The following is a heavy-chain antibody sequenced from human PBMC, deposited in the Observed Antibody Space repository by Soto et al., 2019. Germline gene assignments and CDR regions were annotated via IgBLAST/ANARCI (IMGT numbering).Heavy chain of an antibody. Sequence: QVQLVQSGAEMKKPGSSVKVSCRSSGDTFSTYGLVWVRQAPGQGLEWMGGIIPILGTTHYAQKFQGRVRITADESTSTAYMERSSLRSEDTAVYYCAKGDRLTMSIRWFDAWGQGTLVTVSS. J-gene: IGHJ5*02. V-gene: IGHV1-69*01. CDR1: GDTFSTYG. D-gene: IGHD3-10*02. CDR2: IIPILGTT. CDR3: AKGDRLTMSIRWFDA.